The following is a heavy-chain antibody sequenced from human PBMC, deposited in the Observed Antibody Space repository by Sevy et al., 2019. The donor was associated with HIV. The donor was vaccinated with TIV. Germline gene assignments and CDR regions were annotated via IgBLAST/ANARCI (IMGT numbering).Heavy chain of an antibody. CDR2: ISSSSSYI. Sequence: GGSLRLSCAASGFTFSTYTMNWVRQAPGKGLEWVSSISSSSSYIYYADSVKGRFTISRDNAKNSLYLQMNSLRVEDTAVYYCARAAYYCSTTSCYIDYWGQGTLVAVSS. CDR3: ARAAYYCSTTSCYIDY. J-gene: IGHJ4*02. D-gene: IGHD2-2*02. CDR1: GFTFSTYT. V-gene: IGHV3-21*01.